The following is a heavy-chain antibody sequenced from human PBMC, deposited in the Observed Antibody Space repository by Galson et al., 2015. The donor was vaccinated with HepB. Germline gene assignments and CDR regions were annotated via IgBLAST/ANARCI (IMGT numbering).Heavy chain of an antibody. CDR1: GGSISSSSYY. Sequence: TLSLTCTVSGGSISSSSYYWGWIRQPPGKGLEWIGSIYSGESTYYNPSLKSRVTISVDTSKNRFSLRVSSVTAADTAVYYCARDNGWYFPGYFDYWGQGTPVTVSS. J-gene: IGHJ4*02. V-gene: IGHV4-39*07. CDR3: ARDNGWYFPGYFDY. CDR2: IYSGEST. D-gene: IGHD6-19*01.